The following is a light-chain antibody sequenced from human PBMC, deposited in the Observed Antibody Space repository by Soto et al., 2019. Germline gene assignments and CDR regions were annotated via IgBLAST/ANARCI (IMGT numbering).Light chain of an antibody. J-gene: IGKJ1*01. Sequence: DIQMTQSPSPLSASVGDRVTITCRASQSISSWLAWYQQKPGKAPKLLIYKASSLESGVPSRFSGSGSGTEFTLTISSLQPDDFATYYCQQDNSYPRTFRQGTKVEIK. CDR2: KAS. V-gene: IGKV1-5*03. CDR1: QSISSW. CDR3: QQDNSYPRT.